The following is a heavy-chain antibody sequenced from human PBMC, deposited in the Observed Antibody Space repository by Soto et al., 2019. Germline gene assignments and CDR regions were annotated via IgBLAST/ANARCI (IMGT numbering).Heavy chain of an antibody. CDR2: ISYDGSNK. J-gene: IGHJ4*02. CDR1: GFTFSSYA. CDR3: ARRGAKQWLVRAYYFDY. D-gene: IGHD6-19*01. Sequence: QVQLVESGGGVVQPGRSLRLSCEASGFTFSSYAMHWVRQAPGKGLEWVAVISYDGSNKYYADSVKGRFTISRDNSKNTLYLQMNSLRAEDTAVYYCARRGAKQWLVRAYYFDYWGQGTLVTVSS. V-gene: IGHV3-30-3*01.